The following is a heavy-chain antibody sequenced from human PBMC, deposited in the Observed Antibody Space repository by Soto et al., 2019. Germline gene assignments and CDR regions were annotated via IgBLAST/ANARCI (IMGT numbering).Heavy chain of an antibody. D-gene: IGHD3-22*01. CDR2: IYHSGST. Sequence: QVQLQESGPGLVKPSGTLSLTCAVSGGSISSSNWWSWVRQPTGKGLEWIGEIYHSGSTNYNPSLNSRVTISVDKSKNQFSLKLSSVTAADTAVYYCASLTDSSGYYQYYFDYWGQGTLVTVSS. J-gene: IGHJ4*02. V-gene: IGHV4-4*02. CDR1: GGSISSSNW. CDR3: ASLTDSSGYYQYYFDY.